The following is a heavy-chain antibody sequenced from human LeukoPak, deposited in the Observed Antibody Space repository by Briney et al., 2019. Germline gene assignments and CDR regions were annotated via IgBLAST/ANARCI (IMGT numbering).Heavy chain of an antibody. CDR2: ISYDGSNK. D-gene: IGHD4-17*01. V-gene: IGHV3-30-3*01. Sequence: PGRSLRLSCAASGFTFSSYAMHWVRQAPGKGLEWVAVISYDGSNKYYADSVKGRFTISRDNSKNTLYLQMNSLRAEDTAVYYCAGDGSGDYGDFLDAFDIWGQGTMVTVSS. CDR1: GFTFSSYA. CDR3: AGDGSGDYGDFLDAFDI. J-gene: IGHJ3*02.